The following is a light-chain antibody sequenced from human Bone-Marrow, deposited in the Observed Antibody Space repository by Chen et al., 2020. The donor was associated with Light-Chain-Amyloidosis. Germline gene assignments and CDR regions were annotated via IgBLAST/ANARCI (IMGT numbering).Light chain of an antibody. CDR2: GDT. J-gene: IGLJ2*01. Sequence: SYELTQPPSVSVSPGQTARITCSGDDLPTKYAYWYQQKPGQAPVLVIHGDTERPSGISERFSSSSSGTAATLTISGVQAEDEADYHCQSADSSGTSEVIFGGGTKLTVL. CDR1: DLPTKY. CDR3: QSADSSGTSEVI. V-gene: IGLV3-25*03.